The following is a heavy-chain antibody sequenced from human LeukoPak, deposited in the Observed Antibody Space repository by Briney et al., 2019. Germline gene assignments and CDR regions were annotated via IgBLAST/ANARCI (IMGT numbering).Heavy chain of an antibody. Sequence: GGSLRLSCAASGFTFSSYAMSWVRQAPGKGLERVSAISGSGGSTYYADSVKGRFTISRDNSKNTLYLQMNSLRAEDTAVYYCAKSAPYCGGDCYSMEVDYWGQGTLVTVSS. CDR2: ISGSGGST. CDR3: AKSAPYCGGDCYSMEVDY. CDR1: GFTFSSYA. D-gene: IGHD2-21*02. V-gene: IGHV3-23*01. J-gene: IGHJ4*02.